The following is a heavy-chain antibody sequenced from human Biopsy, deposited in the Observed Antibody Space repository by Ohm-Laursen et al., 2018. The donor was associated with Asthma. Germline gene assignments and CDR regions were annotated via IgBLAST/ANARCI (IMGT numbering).Heavy chain of an antibody. CDR1: GASINSGGFS. J-gene: IGHJ6*02. CDR3: ARMNTLIQAANYFSYAMDV. D-gene: IGHD3-9*01. V-gene: IGHV4-30-2*01. CDR2: LFHSGAT. Sequence: QTLSLTCAVSGASINSGGFSWKWIRQPPGKGLGLIGYLFHSGATSYNPSLKSRVTISVDRSQRQFSLKVNSVTAADTAVYYCARMNTLIQAANYFSYAMDVWGQGTTVTVSS.